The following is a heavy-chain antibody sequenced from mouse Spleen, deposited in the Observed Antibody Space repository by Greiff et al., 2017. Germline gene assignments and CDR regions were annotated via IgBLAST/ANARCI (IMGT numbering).Heavy chain of an antibody. J-gene: IGHJ1*01. CDR2: IYPGSGST. D-gene: IGHD1-1*01. CDR1: GYTFTSYW. CDR3: ARGGSSYYWYFDV. V-gene: IGHV1-55*01. Sequence: QVHVKQPGAELVKPGASVKISCKASGYTFTSYWITWVKQRPGQGLEWIGDIYPGSGSTNYNEKFKSKATLTVDTSSNTAYLQLSSLTSEDTAVYYCARGGSSYYWYFDVWGAGTTVTVSS.